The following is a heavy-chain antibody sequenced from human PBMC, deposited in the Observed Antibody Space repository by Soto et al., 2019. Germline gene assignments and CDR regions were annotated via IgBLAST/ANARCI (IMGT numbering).Heavy chain of an antibody. Sequence: EMQVLESGGGLVQPGGSLRLSCAASGFAFSNFHMNWVRQAPGKGLQWVSTIGGDGGDIHYADSVKGRFTVSRDNSKNXLXLXXXXXXXXXXXXXXXAKRYSSAWEAGMDVWGQGTTVTVSS. D-gene: IGHD6-19*01. V-gene: IGHV3-23*01. CDR3: AKRYSSAWEAGMDV. J-gene: IGHJ6*02. CDR1: GFAFSNFH. CDR2: IGGDGGDI.